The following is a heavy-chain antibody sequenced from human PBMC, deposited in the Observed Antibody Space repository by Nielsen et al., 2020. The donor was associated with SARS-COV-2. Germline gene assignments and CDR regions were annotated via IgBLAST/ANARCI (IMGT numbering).Heavy chain of an antibody. J-gene: IGHJ4*02. Sequence: GESLKISCAASGFTFSSYGMHWVRQAPGKGLEWVAVIWYDGSNKYYADSVKGRFTISRDNSKNTLYLQMNSLRVEDTAVYYCATGDYYDSSGYYDLDYWGQGTLVTVSS. CDR3: ATGDYYDSSGYYDLDY. V-gene: IGHV3-33*01. D-gene: IGHD3-22*01. CDR1: GFTFSSYG. CDR2: IWYDGSNK.